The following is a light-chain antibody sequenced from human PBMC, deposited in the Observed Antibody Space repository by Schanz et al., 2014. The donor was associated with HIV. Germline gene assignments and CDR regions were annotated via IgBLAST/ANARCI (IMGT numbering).Light chain of an antibody. CDR1: QSVSSSY. CDR3: QQCHTSPLT. Sequence: EILMTQSPATLSVSPGERATLSCRASQSVSSSYLAWYQQKPGQAPRLLIYGASTRATGVPARFSGSGSGTAFTLTISCLQSEDFATYYCQQCHTSPLTFGGGTKVEIK. CDR2: GAS. J-gene: IGKJ4*01. V-gene: IGKV3-15*01.